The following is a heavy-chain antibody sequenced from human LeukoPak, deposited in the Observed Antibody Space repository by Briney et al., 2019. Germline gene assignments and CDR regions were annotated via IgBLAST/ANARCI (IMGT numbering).Heavy chain of an antibody. D-gene: IGHD6-19*01. CDR3: ARADNSSGWPYYFDY. V-gene: IGHV4-34*01. CDR1: GGSFSGYY. Sequence: PSETLSLTCAVYGGSFSGYYWSWIRQPPGKGLEWIGEINHSGSTNYNPSLKSRATISVDTSKNQFSLKLSSVTAADTAVYYCARADNSSGWPYYFDYWGQGTLVTVSS. J-gene: IGHJ4*02. CDR2: INHSGST.